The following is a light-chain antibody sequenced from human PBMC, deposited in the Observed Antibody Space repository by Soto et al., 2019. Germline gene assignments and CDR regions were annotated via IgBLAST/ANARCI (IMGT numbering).Light chain of an antibody. CDR2: GAS. CDR3: QQYGSSPWT. J-gene: IGKJ1*01. CDR1: QSVSSSY. Sequence: EIVLTQSPGTLSLSPGERATLSCRASQSVSSSYLAWYQQQPGQAPRLLIYGASSRATGIPDRFSGSGSGTDFTLTISRLEPEDFAVYYCQQYGSSPWTFGQGTKVEIK. V-gene: IGKV3-20*01.